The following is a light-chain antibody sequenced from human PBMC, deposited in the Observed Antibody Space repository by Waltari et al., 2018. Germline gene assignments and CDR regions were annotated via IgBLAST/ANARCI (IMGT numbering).Light chain of an antibody. CDR2: VNSDGSH. J-gene: IGLJ3*02. CDR1: SGHSSKI. V-gene: IGLV4-69*01. CDR3: ETGGHGTWV. Sequence: QLVLTQSPSASASLGASVKLTCTLSSGHSSKIIAWLQQQPGKGPRYLMQVNSDGSHRKGDEIPDRFSGSSSGAERYLTISSLQSEDEADYYCETGGHGTWVFGGGTKLTVL.